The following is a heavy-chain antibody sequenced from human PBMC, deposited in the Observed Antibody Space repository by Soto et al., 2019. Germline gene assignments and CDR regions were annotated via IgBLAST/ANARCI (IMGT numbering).Heavy chain of an antibody. CDR3: ARSSSWYSRGAFDI. D-gene: IGHD6-13*01. Sequence: GGSLRLSXAASGFTVSSNYMSWVRQAPGKGLEWVSVIYSGGSTYYADSVKGRFTISRDNSKNTLYLQMNSLRAEDTAVYYCARSSSWYSRGAFDIWGQGTMVTVSS. J-gene: IGHJ3*02. CDR2: IYSGGST. V-gene: IGHV3-53*01. CDR1: GFTVSSNY.